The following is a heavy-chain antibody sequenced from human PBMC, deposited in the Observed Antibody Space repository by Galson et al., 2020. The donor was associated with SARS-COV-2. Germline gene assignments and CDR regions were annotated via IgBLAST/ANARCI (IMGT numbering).Heavy chain of an antibody. D-gene: IGHD2-2*01. CDR1: GFTVSSNY. V-gene: IGHV3-66*02. Sequence: GGSLRLSCAASGFTVSSNYMSWVRQAPGKGLEWVSVIYSGGSTYYADSVKGRFTISRDNSKNTLYLQMNSLRAEDTAVYYCARGYCSSTSCYYAFDIWGQGTMVTVSS. J-gene: IGHJ3*02. CDR3: ARGYCSSTSCYYAFDI. CDR2: IYSGGST.